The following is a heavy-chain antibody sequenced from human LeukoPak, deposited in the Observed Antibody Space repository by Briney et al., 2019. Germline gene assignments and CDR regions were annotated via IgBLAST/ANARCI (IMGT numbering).Heavy chain of an antibody. Sequence: PSETLSLTYTVSSGSISSYYWSWIRQPPGKGLEWIGYIYYSGSTNYNPSLRSRVTISVDTSKNQFSLKLSAVTAADTAVYYCARGQQVLLYYFDYWGQGTLVTVSS. CDR2: IYYSGST. CDR3: ARGQQVLLYYFDY. J-gene: IGHJ4*02. V-gene: IGHV4-59*01. D-gene: IGHD6-6*01. CDR1: SGSISSYY.